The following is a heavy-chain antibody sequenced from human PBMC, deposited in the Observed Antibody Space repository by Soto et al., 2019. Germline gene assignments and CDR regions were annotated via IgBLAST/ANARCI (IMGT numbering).Heavy chain of an antibody. D-gene: IGHD4-4*01. J-gene: IGHJ3*02. V-gene: IGHV1-69*08. CDR1: GGTFSSYT. Sequence: QVQLVQSGAEVKKPGSSVKVSCKASGGTFSSYTISWVRQAPGQGLEWMGRSIPSLGIANYAQKLQGRVTMTAEKSTSKAYMELSSLRSEDTAVYYCARDLQSGPDPHDACDILGQGTMVTVSS. CDR3: ARDLQSGPDPHDACDI. CDR2: SIPSLGIA.